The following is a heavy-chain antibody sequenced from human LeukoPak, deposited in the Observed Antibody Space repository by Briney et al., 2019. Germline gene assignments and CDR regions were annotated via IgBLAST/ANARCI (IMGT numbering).Heavy chain of an antibody. D-gene: IGHD3-22*01. J-gene: IGHJ4*02. CDR2: IIPIFGTA. CDR1: GGTFSSYA. CDR3: ARVLDNDYDSSGYGY. V-gene: IGHV1-69*13. Sequence: ASVKVSCKASGGTFSSYAISWVRQAPGQGLEWMGGIIPIFGTANYAQKFQGRVTITADESTSTAYMELSSLRSEDTAVYCCARVLDNDYDSSGYGYWGQGTLVTVSS.